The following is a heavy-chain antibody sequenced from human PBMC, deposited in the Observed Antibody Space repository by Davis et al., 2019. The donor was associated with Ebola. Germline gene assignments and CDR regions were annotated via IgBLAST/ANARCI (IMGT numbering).Heavy chain of an antibody. D-gene: IGHD6-13*01. V-gene: IGHV3-15*01. Sequence: GESLTISCAASVFSFSNAWMTWVRQAPGKGLEWVGRIKSKTDGGTTDYAAPVKGRFTISRDDSKNRLYLQMSSLKTEDTGVYFCTTSNTWYAEYYYAMDVWGQGSTVTVAS. CDR3: TTSNTWYAEYYYAMDV. J-gene: IGHJ6*02. CDR1: VFSFSNAW. CDR2: IKSKTDGGTT.